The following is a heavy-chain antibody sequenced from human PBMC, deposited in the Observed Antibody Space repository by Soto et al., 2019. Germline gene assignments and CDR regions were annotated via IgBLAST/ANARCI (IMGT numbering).Heavy chain of an antibody. V-gene: IGHV4-31*03. CDR1: GVSVSTGGYY. CDR2: IYSSGST. Sequence: QVQLQESGPGLVKPSQTLSLTCTVSGVSVSTGGYYWSLIRQHPRKGLEWIGYIYSSGSTYYTPSLKSRGAISIDTSKNQFSLRLTSVTAADTAVYYCAGSGVMATIPDSWGQGTLVTVSP. D-gene: IGHD2-21*02. J-gene: IGHJ4*02. CDR3: AGSGVMATIPDS.